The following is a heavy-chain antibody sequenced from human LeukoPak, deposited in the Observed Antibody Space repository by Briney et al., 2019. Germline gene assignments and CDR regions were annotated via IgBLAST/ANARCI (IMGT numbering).Heavy chain of an antibody. D-gene: IGHD5-18*01. Sequence: GASLKISCKGSGSSFTSYWIGWVHQMPGKGLERMGIIYPGDSDTRYSPSFQGQVTISADKSISTAYLQWGSLKASDTAMYYCARSQGTQLWYSYWGQGTLVTVSS. CDR3: ARSQGTQLWYSY. V-gene: IGHV5-51*07. CDR2: IYPGDSDT. CDR1: GSSFTSYW. J-gene: IGHJ4*02.